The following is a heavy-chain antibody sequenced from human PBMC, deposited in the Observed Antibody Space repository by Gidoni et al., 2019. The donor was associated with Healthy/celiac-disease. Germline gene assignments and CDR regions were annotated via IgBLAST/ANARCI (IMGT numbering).Heavy chain of an antibody. J-gene: IGHJ5*02. V-gene: IGHV3-48*02. CDR2: ISSSSSTI. CDR3: AREGYEIWFGELLYGTFDP. Sequence: EVQLVESGGGLVQPGGSLRLSCAASGFTFSSDSMNWVRQAPGKGLEWVSDISSSSSTIYYADSVKGRFTISRDNAKNSLYLQMNSLRDEDTAVYYCAREGYEIWFGELLYGTFDPWGQGTLVTVSS. D-gene: IGHD3-10*01. CDR1: GFTFSSDS.